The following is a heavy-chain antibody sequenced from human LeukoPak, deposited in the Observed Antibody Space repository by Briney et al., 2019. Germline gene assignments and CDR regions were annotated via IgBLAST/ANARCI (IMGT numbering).Heavy chain of an antibody. J-gene: IGHJ4*02. Sequence: ASVKVSCKASGYTFTSYYMHWVRQAPGQGLEWMGIINPSGGSTSYAQKFQGRVTMTRDMSTSTVYMELSSLRSEDTAVYYCARAQWGRGYSYGSELDYWGQGTLVTVSS. CDR1: GYTFTSYY. CDR2: INPSGGST. V-gene: IGHV1-46*01. D-gene: IGHD5-18*01. CDR3: ARAQWGRGYSYGSELDY.